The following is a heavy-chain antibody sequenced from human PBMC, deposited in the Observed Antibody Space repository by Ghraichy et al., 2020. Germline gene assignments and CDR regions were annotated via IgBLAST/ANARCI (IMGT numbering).Heavy chain of an antibody. J-gene: IGHJ4*02. CDR3: TTRITANAKRPFEY. Sequence: GGSLRLSCAASGFIFSDHFMDWVRQAPGKGLEWVGRSRNKTKSYTTEYAASVKGRFTISRDDSKNSLYLQMNSLKTEDTAVYYCTTRITANAKRPFEYWGQGTQVTVSS. V-gene: IGHV3-72*01. D-gene: IGHD3-10*01. CDR1: GFIFSDHF. CDR2: SRNKTKSYTT.